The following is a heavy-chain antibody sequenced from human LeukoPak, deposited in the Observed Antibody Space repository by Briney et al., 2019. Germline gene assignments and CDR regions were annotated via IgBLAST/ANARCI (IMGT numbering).Heavy chain of an antibody. V-gene: IGHV4-34*01. CDR2: INHSGST. CDR1: GGSFSGYY. J-gene: IGHJ4*02. Sequence: PSETLSLTCDVYGGSFSGYYWSWIRQPPGKGLEWIGEINHSGSTNYNPSLTSRVTISVDTSKNQFSLKLSSVTAADTAVYYCARGSIAARPFDYWGQGTLVTVSS. CDR3: ARGSIAARPFDY. D-gene: IGHD6-6*01.